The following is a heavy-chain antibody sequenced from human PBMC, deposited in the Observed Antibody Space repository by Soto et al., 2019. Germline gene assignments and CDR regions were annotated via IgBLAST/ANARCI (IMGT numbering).Heavy chain of an antibody. D-gene: IGHD4-17*01. J-gene: IGHJ6*03. CDR2: ISSSSSTI. Sequence: GGSLRLSCAASGFTFSSYSMNWVRQAPGKGLEWVSYISSSSSTIYYADSVKGRFTISRDNAKNSLYLQMNSLRAEDTAVYYCARGYYGDPVHYYYYMDVWGKGTTVTVSS. CDR1: GFTFSSYS. CDR3: ARGYYGDPVHYYYYMDV. V-gene: IGHV3-48*01.